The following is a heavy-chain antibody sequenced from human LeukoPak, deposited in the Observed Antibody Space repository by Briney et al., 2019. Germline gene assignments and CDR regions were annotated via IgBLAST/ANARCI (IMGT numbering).Heavy chain of an antibody. CDR2: IIPIFGTA. V-gene: IGHV1-69*13. D-gene: IGHD3-16*01. J-gene: IGHJ5*02. CDR1: GYTFTSYG. CDR3: ARDWVAQGNWFDP. Sequence: SVKVSCKASGYTFTSYGISWVRQAPGQGLEWMGGIIPIFGTANYAQKFQGRVTITADESTSTAYMELSSLRSEDTAVYYCARDWVAQGNWFDPWGQGTLVTVSS.